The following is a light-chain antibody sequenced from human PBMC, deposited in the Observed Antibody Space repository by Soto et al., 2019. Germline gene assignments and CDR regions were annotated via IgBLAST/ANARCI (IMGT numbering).Light chain of an antibody. J-gene: IGKJ4*01. V-gene: IGKV3-20*01. CDR2: GAS. Sequence: ELVLRQSPGTLSLSPGGRATLSCRASQTITPTFLAWYQQKPGQAPRLLIYGASSRATDIPDRFSGSGSGTDFNLTISKLEPEDFAVYYCQQFGVSPTFGGGTKV. CDR3: QQFGVSPT. CDR1: QTITPTF.